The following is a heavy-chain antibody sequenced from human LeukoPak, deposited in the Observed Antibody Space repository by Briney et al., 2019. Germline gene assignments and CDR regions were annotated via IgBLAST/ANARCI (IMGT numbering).Heavy chain of an antibody. CDR3: ARDYTIAVGTTTYLQH. V-gene: IGHV7-4-1*02. D-gene: IGHD1-14*01. J-gene: IGHJ1*01. Sequence: ASVKVSCKASGYIFSVYALIWVRQAPGQGLELMGWINTNTGNPTYAQGFTGRFVFSLDTSVSTAYLQISSLKAEDTAVYYCARDYTIAVGTTTYLQHWGQGTLVTVSS. CDR1: GYIFSVYA. CDR2: INTNTGNP.